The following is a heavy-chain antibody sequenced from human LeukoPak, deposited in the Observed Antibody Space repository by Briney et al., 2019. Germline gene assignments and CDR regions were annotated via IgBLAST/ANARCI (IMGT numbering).Heavy chain of an antibody. D-gene: IGHD6-13*01. CDR3: ARGTGQLVLQIPFDW. CDR1: GFTFSTYG. CDR2: IRYDGTNK. Sequence: GGSLRLSCAASGFTFSTYGMHWVRQAPGKGLDWVSFIRYDGTNKYYADSVKGRFTISRDNSRNTLFLQMDSLRPEDTAVYYCARGTGQLVLQIPFDWWGQGTLVTVSS. V-gene: IGHV3-30*02. J-gene: IGHJ4*02.